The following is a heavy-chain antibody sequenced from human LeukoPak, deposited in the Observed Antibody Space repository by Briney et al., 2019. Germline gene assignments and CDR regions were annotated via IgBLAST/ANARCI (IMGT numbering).Heavy chain of an antibody. D-gene: IGHD3-22*01. CDR2: ISWNSGSI. Sequence: GGSLRLSCAASGFIFDDYAMHWVRQAPGKGLEWVSGISWNSGSIGYADSVKGRFTISRDNAKNSLYLQMNSLRAEDTALYYCAKDESGGYDSSDFDYWGQGTLVTVSS. CDR1: GFIFDDYA. CDR3: AKDESGGYDSSDFDY. J-gene: IGHJ4*02. V-gene: IGHV3-9*01.